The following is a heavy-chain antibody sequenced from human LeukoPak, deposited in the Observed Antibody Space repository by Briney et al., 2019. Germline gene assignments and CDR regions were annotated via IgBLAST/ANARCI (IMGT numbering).Heavy chain of an antibody. CDR2: ISYDGSNE. CDR3: TAMVNHYYYYYMDV. Sequence: GGSLRLSCAASGFTFSSYVMHWVRQAPGKGLEWVAIISYDGSNEYYADSVKGRFTISRDNSKNTLYLQMNSLRAADTAVYYCTAMVNHYYYYYMDVWGKGTTVTISS. CDR1: GFTFSSYV. J-gene: IGHJ6*03. V-gene: IGHV3-30*04. D-gene: IGHD5-18*01.